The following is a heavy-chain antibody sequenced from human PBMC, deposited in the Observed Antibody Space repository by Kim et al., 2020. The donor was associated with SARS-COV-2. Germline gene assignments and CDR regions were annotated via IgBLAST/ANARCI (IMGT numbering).Heavy chain of an antibody. Sequence: ASVKVSCKASGYTFTGYYMHWVRQAPGQGLEWMGWINPNSGGTNYAQKFQGRVTMTRDTSISTAYMELSRLRSDDTAVYYCARERLPGEGVVVVAATIFDYWGQGTLVTVSS. CDR3: ARERLPGEGVVVVAATIFDY. CDR2: INPNSGGT. J-gene: IGHJ4*02. V-gene: IGHV1-2*02. CDR1: GYTFTGYY. D-gene: IGHD2-15*01.